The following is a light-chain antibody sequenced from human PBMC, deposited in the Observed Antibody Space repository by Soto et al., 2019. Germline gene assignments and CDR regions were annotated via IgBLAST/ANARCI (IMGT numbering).Light chain of an antibody. J-gene: IGLJ1*01. CDR1: SSDVGGYNY. V-gene: IGLV2-14*01. Sequence: QSALTQPASVSGSPGQSITTSCTGTSSDVGGYNYVSWYQQHPGKAPKLMIYEVSNRPSGVSNRFSGSKSGNTASLTISGLPAEDEADYYCRSYTSSSYVFGTGTKVTVL. CDR3: RSYTSSSYV. CDR2: EVS.